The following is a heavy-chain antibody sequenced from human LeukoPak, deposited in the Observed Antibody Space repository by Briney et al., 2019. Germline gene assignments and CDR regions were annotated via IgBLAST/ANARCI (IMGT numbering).Heavy chain of an antibody. Sequence: GGSLRLSCAASGFTFSSYGMYWVRQAPGKGLEWVAFIRFDGNNKYYADSVKGRFTISRDNSNNTLYLQMNSLRAEDTAVYYCAKDQRSSTYYMDVWGKGTTVTISS. CDR3: AKDQRSSTYYMDV. CDR2: IRFDGNNK. CDR1: GFTFSSYG. J-gene: IGHJ6*03. D-gene: IGHD6-19*01. V-gene: IGHV3-30*02.